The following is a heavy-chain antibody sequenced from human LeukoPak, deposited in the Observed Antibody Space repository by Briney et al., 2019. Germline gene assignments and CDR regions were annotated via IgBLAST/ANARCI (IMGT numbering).Heavy chain of an antibody. Sequence: PGGSLRLSCAVSGFSVTNNYMSWVRQAPGKGLEWVSVFYVGGATYYADSVKGRFTISRDNSKNTLYLQMNSLRAEDTAVYYCARGGGFSYGLAYWGQGILVTVSS. CDR2: FYVGGAT. D-gene: IGHD5-18*01. J-gene: IGHJ4*02. V-gene: IGHV3-53*01. CDR1: GFSVTNNY. CDR3: ARGGGFSYGLAY.